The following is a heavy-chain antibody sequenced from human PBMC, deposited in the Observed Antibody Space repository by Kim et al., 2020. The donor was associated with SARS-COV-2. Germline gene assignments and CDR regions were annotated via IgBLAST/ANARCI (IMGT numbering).Heavy chain of an antibody. CDR1: GGSFSGYY. Sequence: SETLSLTCAVYGGSFSGYYWSWIRQPPGKGLEWIGEINHSGSTNYNPSLKSRVTISVDTSKNQFSLKLSSVTAADTAVYYCARSGGAAAGTGFDYWGQGTLVTVSS. CDR2: INHSGST. D-gene: IGHD6-13*01. CDR3: ARSGGAAAGTGFDY. V-gene: IGHV4-34*01. J-gene: IGHJ4*02.